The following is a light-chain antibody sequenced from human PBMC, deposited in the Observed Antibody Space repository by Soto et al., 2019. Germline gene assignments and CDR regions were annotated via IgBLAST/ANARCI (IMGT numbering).Light chain of an antibody. Sequence: EVVVTQSPATLSVSPGERATLSCRASETVATNLAWYQQKPGQAPRLLISGASTRAAGISDRFRGSGSGTEFTLTISSLRSEDSAIYYCQQYNTYPWTFGQGTKVDIK. CDR2: GAS. CDR1: ETVATN. CDR3: QQYNTYPWT. J-gene: IGKJ1*01. V-gene: IGKV3-15*01.